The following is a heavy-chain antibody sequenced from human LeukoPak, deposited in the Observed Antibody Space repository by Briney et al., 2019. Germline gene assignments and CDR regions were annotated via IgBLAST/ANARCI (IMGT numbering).Heavy chain of an antibody. CDR1: GFTFSSYA. CDR3: AKYEQASHYYYYYMDV. J-gene: IGHJ6*03. D-gene: IGHD3-3*01. V-gene: IGHV3-23*01. CDR2: ISGSGGST. Sequence: GGSLRLSCAASGFTFSSYAMSWVRQAPGKGLEWVSAISGSGGSTYYADSVKGRFTTSRDNSKNTLYLQMNSLRAEDTAVYYCAKYEQASHYYYYYMDVWGKGTTVTVSS.